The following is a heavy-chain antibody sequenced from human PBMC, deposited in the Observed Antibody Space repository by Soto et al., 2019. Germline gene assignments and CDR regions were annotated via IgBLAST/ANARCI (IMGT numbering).Heavy chain of an antibody. Sequence: DVQLVASGGGWIQPGGSLRLSCAALGLTVRGKKYITWVRQAPGKGLEWVSALYDVDGTYYADSAKGRFTISRDNSNNIIYLQMSSLGPDDTAVYYCASWLEREHAYDIWGLGTMVTVSS. CDR2: LYDVDGT. CDR3: ASWLEREHAYDI. J-gene: IGHJ3*02. CDR1: GLTVRGKKY. D-gene: IGHD1-1*01. V-gene: IGHV3-53*01.